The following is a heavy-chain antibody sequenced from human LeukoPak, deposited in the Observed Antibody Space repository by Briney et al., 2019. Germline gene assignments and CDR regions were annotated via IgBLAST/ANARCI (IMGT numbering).Heavy chain of an antibody. V-gene: IGHV1-2*02. CDR1: RYTFTGYY. J-gene: IGHJ6*03. CDR3: ARAHYYDSSGYYYVDYYMDV. Sequence: SVTVPRMRSRYTFTGYYIQRGRHAAAPRDESMGGWNPHSGGTNYAQKFQGRVTMTRDTSISTAYMELSRLRSDDTAVYYCARAHYYDSSGYYYVDYYMDVWGKGTTVTVSS. CDR2: WNPHSGGT. D-gene: IGHD3-22*01.